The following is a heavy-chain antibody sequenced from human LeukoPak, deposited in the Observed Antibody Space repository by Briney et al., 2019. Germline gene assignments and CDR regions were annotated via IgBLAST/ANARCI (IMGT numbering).Heavy chain of an antibody. CDR3: ARNSSGYLDS. V-gene: IGHV4-34*01. Sequence: SETLSLTCAVYGESFSGYYWSWSWIRQPPGKGLEWIGEINHSGSTNYNPSLKSRVTISVDTSKSQFSLKLNSVTAADTAVYYCARNSSGYLDSWGQGTLVTVSS. D-gene: IGHD3-22*01. J-gene: IGHJ4*02. CDR1: GESFSGYY. CDR2: INHSGST.